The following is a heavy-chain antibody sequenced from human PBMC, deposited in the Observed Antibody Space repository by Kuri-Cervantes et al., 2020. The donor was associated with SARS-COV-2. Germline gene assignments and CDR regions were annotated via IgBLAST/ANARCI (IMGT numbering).Heavy chain of an antibody. J-gene: IGHJ6*02. Sequence: SETLSLTCTVSGGSISSYYWSWIRQPPGKGLEWIGYIYYSGSTNYNPSLKSRVTISVDTSKNQFSLKLSSVTAADTAVYYCARGWDYGSGGYYPRGDYGMDVWGQGTTVTVSS. CDR1: GGSISSYY. D-gene: IGHD3-10*01. V-gene: IGHV4-59*01. CDR3: ARGWDYGSGGYYPRGDYGMDV. CDR2: IYYSGST.